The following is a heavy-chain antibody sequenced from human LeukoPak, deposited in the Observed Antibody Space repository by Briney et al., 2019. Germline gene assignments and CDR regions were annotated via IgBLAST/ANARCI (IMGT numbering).Heavy chain of an antibody. CDR3: ASYSRDLGYYYYYMDV. CDR2: IYTSGST. Sequence: SETLSLTCTVSGGSISSGSYYWSWIRQPAGKGLEWIGRIYTSGSTNYNPSLKSRVTISVDTSKNQFSLKLSSVTAADTAVYYCASYSRDLGYYYYYMDVWGKGTTVTVSS. D-gene: IGHD6-13*01. CDR1: GGSISSGSYY. V-gene: IGHV4-61*02. J-gene: IGHJ6*03.